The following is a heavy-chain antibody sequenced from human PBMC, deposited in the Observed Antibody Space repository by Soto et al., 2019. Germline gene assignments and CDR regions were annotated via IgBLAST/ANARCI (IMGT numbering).Heavy chain of an antibody. CDR1: GFSLGTAGVG. V-gene: IGHV2-5*01. CDR3: THSQIIETTSGYNWFDP. J-gene: IGHJ5*02. D-gene: IGHD1-7*01. CDR2: ISWNDDK. Sequence: GPTLVNPTQTLTLTCTFSGFSLGTAGVGVAWIRPPPEKALESLALISWNDDKRYIPSLKSRLTITKDTSKSQVVLTMTNMDPVDTATYYCTHSQIIETTSGYNWFDPWGQGTLVTVSS.